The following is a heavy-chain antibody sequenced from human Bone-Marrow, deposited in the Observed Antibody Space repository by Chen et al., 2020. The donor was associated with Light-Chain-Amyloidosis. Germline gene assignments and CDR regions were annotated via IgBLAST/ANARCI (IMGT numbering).Heavy chain of an antibody. J-gene: IGHJ4*02. D-gene: IGHD6-19*01. Sequence: EEQLLESWGALVQPGGSLRLSCAASGLTFSSYSMAWVRQAPGKGLEWLSDVIASGGSTFYADSVKGRFTISRDNSKNTLYLQMNSLRADDTALYYCARSSGWWAYNFWGQGTLVTVSS. CDR2: VIASGGST. CDR3: ARSSGWWAYNF. CDR1: GLTFSSYS. V-gene: IGHV3-23*01.